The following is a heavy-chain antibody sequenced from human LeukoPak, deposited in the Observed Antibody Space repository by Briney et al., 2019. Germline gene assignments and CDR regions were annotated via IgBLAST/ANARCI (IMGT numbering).Heavy chain of an antibody. CDR2: IKQDGSEK. CDR1: GFTFSSYW. Sequence: GGSLRLSCAASGFTFSSYWMSWVRQAPGKGLEWVANIKQDGSEKYYVDSVKGRFTISRDNAKNSLYLQMNSLRAEDTAVYYCARYYVAVAGTPGGAFDIWGQGTMVTVSS. CDR3: ARYYVAVAGTPGGAFDI. V-gene: IGHV3-7*01. D-gene: IGHD6-19*01. J-gene: IGHJ3*02.